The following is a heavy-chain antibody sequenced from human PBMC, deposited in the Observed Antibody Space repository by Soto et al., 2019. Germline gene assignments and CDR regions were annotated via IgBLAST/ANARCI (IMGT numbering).Heavy chain of an antibody. J-gene: IGHJ4*02. D-gene: IGHD6-19*01. CDR2: ALNDGSSK. Sequence: GGSLRLSCVGSGFTFITSGMHWVRQAPGKGLEWVAVALNDGSSKFYADSVKGRFTISRDDSKNTLYLEMNRLRAEDTAVYYCVKDVGIAVALDSWGPGTLVTVSS. CDR3: VKDVGIAVALDS. CDR1: GFTFITSG. V-gene: IGHV3-30*02.